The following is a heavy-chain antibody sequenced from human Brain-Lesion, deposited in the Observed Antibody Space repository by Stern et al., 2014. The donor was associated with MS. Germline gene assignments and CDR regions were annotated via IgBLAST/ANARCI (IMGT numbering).Heavy chain of an antibody. J-gene: IGHJ4*02. CDR3: ASNRGSGSFFDS. CDR1: GGSISSGNW. V-gene: IGHV4-4*02. D-gene: IGHD1-26*01. Sequence: QVQLQESGPGLVKPSGTLSLTCAVSGGSISSGNWWSWVRRSPGKRLEWIGEMYHSGITNYNPSLESRVSISIDKSKNQFSLKVYSLTAADTAVYYCASNRGSGSFFDSWGQGSLVTVSS. CDR2: MYHSGIT.